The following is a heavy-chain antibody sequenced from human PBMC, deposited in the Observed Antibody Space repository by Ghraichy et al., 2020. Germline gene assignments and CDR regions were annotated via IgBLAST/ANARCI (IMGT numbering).Heavy chain of an antibody. V-gene: IGHV3-23*01. CDR3: AKVLTSITMISGDAFDI. Sequence: GGSLRLSCAASGFTFSSYAMSWVRQAPGKGLEWVSAISGSGGSTYYADSVKGRFTISRDNSKNTLYLQMNSLRAEDTAVYYCAKVLTSITMISGDAFDIWGQGTMVTVSS. J-gene: IGHJ3*02. CDR2: ISGSGGST. D-gene: IGHD3-22*01. CDR1: GFTFSSYA.